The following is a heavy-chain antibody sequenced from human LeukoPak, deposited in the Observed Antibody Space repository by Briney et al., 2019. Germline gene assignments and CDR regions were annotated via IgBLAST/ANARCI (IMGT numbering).Heavy chain of an antibody. V-gene: IGHV4-39*01. CDR3: VRHDGRGGATMGAFDS. CDR2: VYYGRTT. D-gene: IGHD5-12*01. J-gene: IGHJ5*01. Sequence: SETLSLTCTVSAASFISSSHHWGWIRQSPGKGLEWIGTVYYGRTTYYNPSLDGRVTIPLGTSANHFSLQLNSVTAADTAVYYCVRHDGRGGATMGAFDSWGQGSLVTVSS. CDR1: AASFISSSHH.